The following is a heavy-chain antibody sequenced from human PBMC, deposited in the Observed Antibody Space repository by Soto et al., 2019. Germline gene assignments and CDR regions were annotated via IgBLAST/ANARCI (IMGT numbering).Heavy chain of an antibody. CDR1: GGTFSSYT. D-gene: IGHD2-21*01. Sequence: SVKVSCKASGGTFSSYTISWVRQAPGQGLEWMGRIIPILGIANYAQKFQGRVTITADKSTSTAYMELSSLRSEDTAVYYCARGLTPAYCGGDCLYYFDYWGQGTLVTVSS. CDR3: ARGLTPAYCGGDCLYYFDY. J-gene: IGHJ4*02. CDR2: IIPILGIA. V-gene: IGHV1-69*02.